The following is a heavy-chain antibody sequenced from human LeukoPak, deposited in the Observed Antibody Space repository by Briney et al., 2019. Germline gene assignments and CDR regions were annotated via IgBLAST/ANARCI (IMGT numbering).Heavy chain of an antibody. Sequence: PSETLSLTYTVSGGSISSYYWSWIRQPPGKGLEWIGYIYYSGSTNYNPSLKSRVTISVDTSKNQFSLKLSSVTAADTAVYYCARVNQIGWFDPWGQGTLVTVSS. V-gene: IGHV4-59*01. CDR2: IYYSGST. CDR3: ARVNQIGWFDP. CDR1: GGSISSYY. J-gene: IGHJ5*02.